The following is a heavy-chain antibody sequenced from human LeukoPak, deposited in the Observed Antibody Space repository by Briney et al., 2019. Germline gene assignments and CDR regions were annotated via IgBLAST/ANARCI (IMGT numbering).Heavy chain of an antibody. CDR1: GYTFTGYY. V-gene: IGHV1-2*02. CDR2: INPNSGGT. D-gene: IGHD4-11*01. CDR3: ARGFTDYSYASYYYYYYYMDV. J-gene: IGHJ6*03. Sequence: ASVKVSCKASGYTFTGYYMHWVRQAPGQGLEWMGWINPNSGGTNYAQKFQGRVTITRNTSISTAYMELSSLRSEDTAVYYCARGFTDYSYASYYYYYYYMDVWGKGTTVTVSS.